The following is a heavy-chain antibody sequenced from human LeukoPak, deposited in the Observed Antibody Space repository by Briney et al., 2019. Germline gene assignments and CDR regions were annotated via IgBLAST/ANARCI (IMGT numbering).Heavy chain of an antibody. V-gene: IGHV1-18*01. Sequence: ASVKVSCKASGYTFTSYGISWVRQAPGQGLEWMGWISAYNGNTNYAQKLQGRVTMTTGTSTSTAYMELRSMRSDDTAVYYCARGRITIFGVVTDAFDIWGQGTMVTVSS. J-gene: IGHJ3*02. D-gene: IGHD3-3*01. CDR2: ISAYNGNT. CDR1: GYTFTSYG. CDR3: ARGRITIFGVVTDAFDI.